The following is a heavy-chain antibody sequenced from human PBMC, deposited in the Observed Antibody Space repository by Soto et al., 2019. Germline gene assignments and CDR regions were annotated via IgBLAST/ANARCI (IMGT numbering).Heavy chain of an antibody. CDR1: GGSISSDDYY. J-gene: IGHJ3*02. CDR2: IYYSGSP. V-gene: IGHV4-30-4*01. D-gene: IGHD3-16*02. CDR3: ARFIRRPAFDI. Sequence: QVQLQESGPGLVKPSQTLSLTCTVSGGSISSDDYYWSWIRQPPGKGLECIGYIYYSGSPYYTPSLTSRVTIAVDTSKLQFSLTLRSVTAAETAVYYCARFIRRPAFDIWGQGTMVTVSS.